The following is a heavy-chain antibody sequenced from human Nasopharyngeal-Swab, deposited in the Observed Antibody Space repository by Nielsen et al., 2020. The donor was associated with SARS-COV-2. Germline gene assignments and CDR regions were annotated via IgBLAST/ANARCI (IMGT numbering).Heavy chain of an antibody. CDR3: ASEVVGFYFYTNV. D-gene: IGHD1-26*01. V-gene: IGHV3-21*01. J-gene: IGHJ6*03. Sequence: VRQAPGKGLEWVASITSSYDQKYYGDSVKGRFTISRDNARNSLYLEMNSLRVGDTAIYYCASEVVGFYFYTNVWGKGTTVTVSS. CDR2: ITSSYDQK.